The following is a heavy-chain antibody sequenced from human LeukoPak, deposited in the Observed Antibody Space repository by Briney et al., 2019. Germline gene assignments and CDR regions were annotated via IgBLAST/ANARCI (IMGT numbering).Heavy chain of an antibody. J-gene: IGHJ5*02. D-gene: IGHD4-17*01. CDR1: GFTFSSYW. Sequence: GGSLRLSCAASGFTFSSYWMSWVRQAPGKGLEWVANIKKDGSEKYYVDSVKGRFTISRDNAKNSLYLQMNSLRAEDTAVYYCARWDGDYEGAEWFDPWGQGTLVTVSS. CDR3: ARWDGDYEGAEWFDP. V-gene: IGHV3-7*01. CDR2: IKKDGSEK.